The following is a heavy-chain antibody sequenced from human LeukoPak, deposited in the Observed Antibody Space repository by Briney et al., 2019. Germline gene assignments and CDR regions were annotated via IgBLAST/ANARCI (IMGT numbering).Heavy chain of an antibody. CDR2: ISSSSSYT. V-gene: IGHV3-11*05. D-gene: IGHD5-12*01. Sequence: GGSLRLSCAASGFTFSDYYMSWIRQAPGKGLEWVSYISSSSSYTNYAYSVKGRFTISRDNAKNSLYLQMNSLRAEDTAVYYCARVATIGYREYFDYWGQGTLVTVSS. CDR3: ARVATIGYREYFDY. CDR1: GFTFSDYY. J-gene: IGHJ4*02.